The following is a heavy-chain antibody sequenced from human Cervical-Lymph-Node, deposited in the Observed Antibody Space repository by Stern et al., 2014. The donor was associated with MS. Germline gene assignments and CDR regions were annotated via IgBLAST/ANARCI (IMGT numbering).Heavy chain of an antibody. J-gene: IGHJ3*02. CDR3: ARALRRENDAFDI. Sequence: EVQLVESGGGLVQPGGSLRLSCAASGFTFTSYWMHWVRQAPGKGLVWVSRLNSDGGTTAYADSVKGRFTITRANARNTVYLQMSGLRAEDTAVYCCARALRRENDAFDIWGQGTMVTVSS. CDR2: LNSDGGTT. V-gene: IGHV3-74*02. CDR1: GFTFTSYW.